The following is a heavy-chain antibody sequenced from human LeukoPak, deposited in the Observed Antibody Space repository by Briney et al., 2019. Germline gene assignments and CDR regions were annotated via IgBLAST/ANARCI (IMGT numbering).Heavy chain of an antibody. CDR3: ATAGYYDFWSGYRPLGY. J-gene: IGHJ4*02. CDR2: INPNSGGT. Sequence: GASVKVSCKAYGYTFTSYGISWVRQAPGQGLEWMGWINPNSGGTNYAQKFQGRVTMTRDTSISTAYMELSRLRSDDTAVYYCATAGYYDFWSGYRPLGYWGQGTLVTVSS. V-gene: IGHV1-2*02. CDR1: GYTFTSYG. D-gene: IGHD3-3*01.